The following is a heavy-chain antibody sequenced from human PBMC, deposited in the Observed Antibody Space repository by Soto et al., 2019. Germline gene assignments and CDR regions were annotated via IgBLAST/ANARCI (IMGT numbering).Heavy chain of an antibody. D-gene: IGHD3-3*02. V-gene: IGHV4-59*01. CDR1: GATLSGYY. CDR2: IYDTGST. J-gene: IGHJ4*02. CDR3: ARGVAALNY. Sequence: PSETLSLTCTVSGATLSGYYWSWVRQPPGKGLEWIGYIYDTGSTNYNPSLKSRVTISADTSKNQFSLKLRSVTAADTAVYFRARGVAALNYWGQGTLVTVSS.